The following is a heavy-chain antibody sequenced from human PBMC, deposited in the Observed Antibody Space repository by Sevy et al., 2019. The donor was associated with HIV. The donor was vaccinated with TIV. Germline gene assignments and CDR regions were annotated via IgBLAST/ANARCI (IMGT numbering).Heavy chain of an antibody. D-gene: IGHD1-26*01. J-gene: IGHJ4*02. CDR3: ARGRKWESTSFLSH. Sequence: GGSLRLSCAASGFTFRTYAFHWVRQTPGRGLEWIGLISSNGDNAFYANSVRGRFTISRDNSMNTLYLQMTSLTPDDTAVYYCARGRKWESTSFLSHWGQGTLVTVS. CDR2: ISSNGDNA. V-gene: IGHV3-30-3*01. CDR1: GFTFRTYA.